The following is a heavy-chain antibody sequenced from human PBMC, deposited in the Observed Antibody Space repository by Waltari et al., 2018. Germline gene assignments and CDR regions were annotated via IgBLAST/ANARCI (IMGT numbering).Heavy chain of an antibody. CDR3: ARVRGYYGDRVYYMDV. CDR1: GFPVSSNY. Sequence: EVQLVESGGGLIQPGGSLRLSCAASGFPVSSNYMSWVRPPPGKGLEWVSVIYSGGSTYYADSVKGRFTISRDNSKNTLYLQMNSLRAEDTAVCYCARVRGYYGDRVYYMDVWGKGTTVTVSS. D-gene: IGHD4-17*01. J-gene: IGHJ6*03. CDR2: IYSGGST. V-gene: IGHV3-53*01.